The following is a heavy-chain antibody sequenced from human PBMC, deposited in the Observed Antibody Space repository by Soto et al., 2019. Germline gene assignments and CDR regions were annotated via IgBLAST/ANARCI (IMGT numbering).Heavy chain of an antibody. V-gene: IGHV4-59*01. CDR2: VYHPGTT. D-gene: IGHD3-10*01. J-gene: IGHJ4*01. CDR3: APRPPGVRAGAFDF. Sequence: SETLSLTCTVSGGSISRYYWSWIRQTPEKGPEWIGYVYHPGTTNYNPSLESRVTISLDTSKNQFSLNLNSVTTADTAVYYCAPRPPGVRAGAFDFWS. CDR1: GGSISRYY.